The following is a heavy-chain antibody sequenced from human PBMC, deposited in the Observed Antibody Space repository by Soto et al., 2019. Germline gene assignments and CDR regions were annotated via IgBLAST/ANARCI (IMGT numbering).Heavy chain of an antibody. CDR1: GGSISSGGYY. Sequence: SETLSLTCTVSGGSISSGGYYWSWIRQHPGKGLEWIGYIYYSGSTYYNPSLKSRVTISVDTSKNQFSLKLSSVTAADTAVYYCARDYNRYCSSTSCYGMDVWGQGTTVTVSS. J-gene: IGHJ6*02. D-gene: IGHD2-2*01. CDR3: ARDYNRYCSSTSCYGMDV. V-gene: IGHV4-31*03. CDR2: IYYSGST.